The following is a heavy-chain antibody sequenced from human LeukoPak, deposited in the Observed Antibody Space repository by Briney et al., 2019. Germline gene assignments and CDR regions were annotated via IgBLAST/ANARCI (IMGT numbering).Heavy chain of an antibody. CDR2: ISYDGSNK. CDR1: GFTFSSYA. Sequence: GGSLRLSCAASGFTFSSYAMHWVRQAPGKGLEWVAVISYDGSNKYYADSVKGRFTISRDNSKNTLYLQMNSLRAEDTAVYYCAREHSNYVYYGMDVWDQGTTVTVSS. J-gene: IGHJ6*02. V-gene: IGHV3-30-3*01. D-gene: IGHD4-11*01. CDR3: AREHSNYVYYGMDV.